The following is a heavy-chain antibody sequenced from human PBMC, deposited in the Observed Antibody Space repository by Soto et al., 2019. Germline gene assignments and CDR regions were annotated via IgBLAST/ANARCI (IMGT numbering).Heavy chain of an antibody. D-gene: IGHD2-21*02. CDR1: GGTFISHA. CDR3: ARAYGGNSGFDS. J-gene: IGHJ4*02. CDR2: IIPIFGTA. V-gene: IGHV1-69*13. Sequence: AVKVSCKGCGGTFISHAIRSVRQAPGQGLEWMGGIIPIFGTANYAQKFQGRVTITADDSTSTAYMELSSLRSEDTAVYYCARAYGGNSGFDSWGQGTLVPVSS.